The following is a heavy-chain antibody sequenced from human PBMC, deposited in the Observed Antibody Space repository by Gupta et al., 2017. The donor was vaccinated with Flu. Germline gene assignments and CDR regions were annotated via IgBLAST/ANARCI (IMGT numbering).Heavy chain of an antibody. J-gene: IGHJ4*02. V-gene: IGHV3-74*01. D-gene: IGHD3-3*01. CDR2: INSDGSST. Sequence: WVRQAPGKGLVWVSRINSDGSSTNYADSGKGRFTISRDNAKNTLYLQMNSLRAEDTAVYYCARVGSYYDFWSGYYGYYFDYWGQGTLVTVSS. CDR3: ARVGSYYDFWSGYYGYYFDY.